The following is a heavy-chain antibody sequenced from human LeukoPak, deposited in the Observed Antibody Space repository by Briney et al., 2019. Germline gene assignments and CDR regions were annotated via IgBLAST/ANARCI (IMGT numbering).Heavy chain of an antibody. D-gene: IGHD3-9*01. CDR2: IYYSGST. V-gene: IGHV4-59*08. CDR1: GGSISSYY. Sequence: SETLSLTCTVSGGSISSYYWSWIRQPPGKGLEWIGYIYYSGSTNYNPSLKSRVTISVDTSKNQFSLKLSSVTAADTAVYYCARGHYDILTGYGYYFDYWGQGTLVTVSS. CDR3: ARGHYDILTGYGYYFDY. J-gene: IGHJ4*02.